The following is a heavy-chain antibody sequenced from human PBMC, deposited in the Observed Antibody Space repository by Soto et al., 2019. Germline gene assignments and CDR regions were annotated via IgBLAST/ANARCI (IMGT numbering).Heavy chain of an antibody. Sequence: PGGSLRLSCAASGFIFSSYEMNWVRQAPGKGLEWVSFISGNSNSIYYADPVRGRFTISRDNAKNSLYLQMNSLRAEDTAVYYCARLLLWPPHYWGQGTLVTVSS. CDR3: ARLLLWPPHY. V-gene: IGHV3-48*03. D-gene: IGHD2-2*01. CDR2: ISGNSNSI. J-gene: IGHJ4*02. CDR1: GFIFSSYE.